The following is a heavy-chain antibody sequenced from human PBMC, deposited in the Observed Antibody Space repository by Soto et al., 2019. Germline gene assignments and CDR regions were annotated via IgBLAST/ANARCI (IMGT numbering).Heavy chain of an antibody. D-gene: IGHD6-13*01. CDR2: IIPIFGTA. CDR3: ARDLKIAAAGRGDWFDP. CDR1: GGTFSSYA. J-gene: IGHJ5*02. V-gene: IGHV1-69*13. Sequence: SVKVSCKASGGTFSSYAISWVRQAPGQGLEWMGGIIPIFGTANYAQKFQGRVTITADESTSTAYMELSSLRSEDTAVYYCARDLKIAAAGRGDWFDPWGQGTQVTVSS.